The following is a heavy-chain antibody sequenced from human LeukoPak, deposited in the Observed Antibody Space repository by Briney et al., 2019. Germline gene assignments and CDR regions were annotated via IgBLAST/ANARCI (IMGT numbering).Heavy chain of an antibody. D-gene: IGHD5-12*01. CDR1: GYTFTGYY. CDR2: INANSSGT. Sequence: ASVTLSCKASGYTFTGYYMHWVRHGTGQGLERMGWINANSSGTNYAQKLQGRVNMTRDTSISTAYMELSRLRSEDTAVYDCASAGGRLNYFDYWGQGTLVSVSS. CDR3: ASAGGRLNYFDY. J-gene: IGHJ4*02. V-gene: IGHV1-2*02.